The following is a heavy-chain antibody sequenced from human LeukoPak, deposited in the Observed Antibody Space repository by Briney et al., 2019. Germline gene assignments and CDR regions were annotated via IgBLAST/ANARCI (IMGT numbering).Heavy chain of an antibody. CDR2: FDPEDGET. CDR3: ATDVLPHAFGSGRD. CDR1: GYTLTELS. Sequence: ASVKVSCKVSGYTLTELSMHWVRQAPGKGVEWRGGFDPEDGETIYAKKFQGRVTMTEHTSTDTAYMELSSLRSEDTAVYYCATDVLPHAFGSGRDWGQGTLVTVSS. D-gene: IGHD3-10*01. V-gene: IGHV1-24*01. J-gene: IGHJ4*02.